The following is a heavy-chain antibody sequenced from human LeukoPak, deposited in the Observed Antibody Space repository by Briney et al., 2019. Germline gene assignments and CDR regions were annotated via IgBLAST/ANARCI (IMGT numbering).Heavy chain of an antibody. CDR1: GGSFSGYY. CDR3: ARGGGPWYFEL. D-gene: IGHD3-10*01. Sequence: SETLSLTCAVYGGSFSGYYWSWIRQPPGKGLEWIGEINHSGSTNYNPSLKSRVTISVGTSKNQFSLKLSSVTAADTAVYYCARGGGPWYFELWDRGTLVTVSS. V-gene: IGHV4-34*01. CDR2: INHSGST. J-gene: IGHJ2*01.